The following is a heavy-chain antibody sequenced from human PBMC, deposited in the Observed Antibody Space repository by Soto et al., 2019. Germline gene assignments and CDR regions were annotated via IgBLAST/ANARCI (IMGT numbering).Heavy chain of an antibody. Sequence: GGSLRLCCAASGFTFNNYAMSWVRQAPGKGLEWVSAISANGQGIYYADSVKGRFIISRDSSKNTVFLHMDSLTAEDTAVYYCAKDRNYPRDQFHNWGQGTLVTVSS. CDR2: ISANGQGI. CDR3: AKDRNYPRDQFHN. D-gene: IGHD1-7*01. V-gene: IGHV3-23*01. J-gene: IGHJ4*02. CDR1: GFTFNNYA.